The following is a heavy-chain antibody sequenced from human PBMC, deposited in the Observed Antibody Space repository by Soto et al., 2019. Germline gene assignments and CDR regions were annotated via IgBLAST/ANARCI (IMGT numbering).Heavy chain of an antibody. D-gene: IGHD2-2*01. Sequence: GASVKVSCKASGYTFTSYDINWVRQATGQGLEWMGWMNPNSGNTGYAQKFQGRVTMTRNTSISTAYMELSSLRSEDTAVYYCARGGRYCSSTSCYYDYYYMDVWGKGTTVTVPS. J-gene: IGHJ6*03. CDR1: GYTFTSYD. CDR2: MNPNSGNT. CDR3: ARGGRYCSSTSCYYDYYYMDV. V-gene: IGHV1-8*01.